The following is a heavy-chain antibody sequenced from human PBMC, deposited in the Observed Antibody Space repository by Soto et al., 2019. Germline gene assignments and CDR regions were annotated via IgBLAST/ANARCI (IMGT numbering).Heavy chain of an antibody. J-gene: IGHJ4*02. Sequence: GRSLPVSCVASVFTFSIYAMHWVRQAPGKGLEWVAVIWYDGSNKYYADSMKGRFTISRDNSKNTMYLQMNRLRAEDTAVYYCARDNDSSGYYYPPSHFDYWGQGTMVTVSS. CDR2: IWYDGSNK. CDR3: ARDNDSSGYYYPPSHFDY. CDR1: VFTFSIYA. V-gene: IGHV3-33*01. D-gene: IGHD3-22*01.